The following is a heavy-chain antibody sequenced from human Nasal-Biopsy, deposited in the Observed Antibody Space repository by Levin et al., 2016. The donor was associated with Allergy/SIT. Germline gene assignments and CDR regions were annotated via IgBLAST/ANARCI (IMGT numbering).Heavy chain of an antibody. J-gene: IGHJ4*02. V-gene: IGHV5-10-1*01. D-gene: IGHD4-23*01. Sequence: GGSLRLSCKASGYRFNNYWISWVRQMPGKGLEWMGRVDPKDSYTKYNPAFQGHVSISVDKAMNTAYLQWSSVKASDSGKYFCARDYGGNPPEVWGQGTLVLVSS. CDR2: VDPKDSYT. CDR3: ARDYGGNPPEV. CDR1: GYRFNNYW.